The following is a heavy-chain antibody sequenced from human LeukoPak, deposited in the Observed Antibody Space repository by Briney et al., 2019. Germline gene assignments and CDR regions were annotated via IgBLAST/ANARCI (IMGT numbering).Heavy chain of an antibody. CDR3: ARHRMVRGIVPY. CDR2: INHVGST. Sequence: KPSETLSLTCAVYGGSFSGYYWSWIRQPPGKGLEWIGDINHVGSTNYNPSLKSRVTISADTSNYQFSLRLTSVTAADTAVYYCARHRMVRGIVPYWGQGTLVTVSS. D-gene: IGHD3-10*01. J-gene: IGHJ4*02. CDR1: GGSFSGYY. V-gene: IGHV4-34*01.